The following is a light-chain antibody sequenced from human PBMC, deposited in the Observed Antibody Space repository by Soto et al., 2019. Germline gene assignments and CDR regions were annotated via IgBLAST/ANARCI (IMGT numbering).Light chain of an antibody. J-gene: IGLJ3*02. CDR2: EVN. CDR1: SSDVGGYKF. CDR3: LSYTSANTRV. Sequence: QSVPTQPASVSASPGQSITISCTGTSSDVGGYKFVSWYQHHPGKAPKLMIYEVNNRPSGVSNRFSGSKSGNTASLTISGLQPEDEADYYCLSYTSANTRVFGGGTKLTVL. V-gene: IGLV2-14*01.